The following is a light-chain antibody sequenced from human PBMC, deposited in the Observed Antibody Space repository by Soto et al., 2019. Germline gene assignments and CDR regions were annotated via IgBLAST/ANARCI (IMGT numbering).Light chain of an antibody. CDR3: SSYTTSSTYV. CDR2: EVT. Sequence: QSALTQPASVSGSPGQSITISCTGTSTDVGAYNYVSWYQQHPGKAPKLVIFEVTNRPSGVSNRFSGSKSGNTASLTISGLQADDEAEYSCSSYTTSSTYVFGSGTKLTVL. J-gene: IGLJ6*01. CDR1: STDVGAYNY. V-gene: IGLV2-14*01.